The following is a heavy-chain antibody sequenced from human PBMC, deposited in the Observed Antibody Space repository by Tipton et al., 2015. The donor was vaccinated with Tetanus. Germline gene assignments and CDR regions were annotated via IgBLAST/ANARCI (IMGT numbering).Heavy chain of an antibody. J-gene: IGHJ5*02. CDR1: GFTFSTYA. CDR3: AKDPYGSGVNWFDP. V-gene: IGHV3-23*01. CDR2: ISGGGGST. Sequence: SLRLSCAASGFTFSTYAMSWVRQAPGKGLEWVSAISGGGGSTYYADSVKGRFTISRDNSKNTLYLQMNSLRAEDTAVYYCAKDPYGSGVNWFDPWGRGTLVTVSS. D-gene: IGHD3-10*01.